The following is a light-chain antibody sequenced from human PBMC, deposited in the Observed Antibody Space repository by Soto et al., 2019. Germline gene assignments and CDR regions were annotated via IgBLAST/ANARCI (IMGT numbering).Light chain of an antibody. CDR3: QVWDSSSDPRV. V-gene: IGLV3-21*04. CDR1: NIGSTS. CDR2: YDD. J-gene: IGLJ2*01. Sequence: SYELTQPPSVSVAPGKTANITCGGNNIGSTSVHWYQQKPGQAPVLVIYYDDDRPSGIPERFSGSNSGNTATLTISRVEAGDEADYYCQVWDSSSDPRVFGGGTKLTVL.